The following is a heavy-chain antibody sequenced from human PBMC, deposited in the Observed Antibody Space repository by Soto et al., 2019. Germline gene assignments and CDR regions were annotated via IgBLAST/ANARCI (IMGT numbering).Heavy chain of an antibody. CDR3: AKVGPYDSGSYMFRYDRFDP. CDR1: GGSINSYY. CDR2: IFYSGST. D-gene: IGHD3-10*01. J-gene: IGHJ5*02. V-gene: IGHV4-59*01. Sequence: SETLSLTCTVSGGSINSYYWSWIRQPPWKGLEWIGFIFYSGSTNYNPSLKSRVTISIDTSKNQFSLKLSSVTAADTAVYYCAKVGPYDSGSYMFRYDRFDPWGQGTQVTVSS.